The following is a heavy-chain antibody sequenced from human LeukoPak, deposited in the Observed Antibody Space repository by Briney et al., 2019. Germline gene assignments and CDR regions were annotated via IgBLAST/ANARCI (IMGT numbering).Heavy chain of an antibody. J-gene: IGHJ4*02. V-gene: IGHV3-30-3*02. Sequence: GTSLRLSCAASGFPFSRYAVHWVRQAPGKGLEWVALRSHDGGIEDYADSVKGRFTISRDNSKNTLYLQMNSLRAEDTAVYYCAKNEADYDILTGYVDYWGQGTLVTVSS. CDR1: GFPFSRYA. D-gene: IGHD3-9*01. CDR2: RSHDGGIE. CDR3: AKNEADYDILTGYVDY.